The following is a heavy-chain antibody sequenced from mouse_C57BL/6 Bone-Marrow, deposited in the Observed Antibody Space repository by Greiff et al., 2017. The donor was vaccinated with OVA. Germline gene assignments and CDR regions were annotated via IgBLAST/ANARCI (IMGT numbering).Heavy chain of an antibody. Sequence: QVQLQQSGPELVQPGASVKISCKASGYAFSSSWMNWVKQRPGKGLEWIGRIYPGDGDTNYNGKFKGKATLTADKSSSTAYMQLSSLTSEDSAVYFCARRDYENYFDYWGQGTTLTVSS. CDR1: GYAFSSSW. J-gene: IGHJ2*01. V-gene: IGHV1-82*01. D-gene: IGHD2-4*01. CDR3: ARRDYENYFDY. CDR2: IYPGDGDT.